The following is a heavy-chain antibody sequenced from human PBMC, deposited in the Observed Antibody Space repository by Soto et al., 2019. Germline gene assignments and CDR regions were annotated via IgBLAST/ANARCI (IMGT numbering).Heavy chain of an antibody. CDR2: VDSDGTDT. Sequence: GGSLRLSCEASGFTFYTYAMIWVRQAPGKGLEWVTAVDSDGTDTYYADFVKGRFTVSRDNSKNTLYLQMRSLTAEDTALYYCAKGRLAVGSDWFDSWGPGTLVTVSS. J-gene: IGHJ5*01. CDR1: GFTFYTYA. V-gene: IGHV3-23*05. D-gene: IGHD1-26*01. CDR3: AKGRLAVGSDWFDS.